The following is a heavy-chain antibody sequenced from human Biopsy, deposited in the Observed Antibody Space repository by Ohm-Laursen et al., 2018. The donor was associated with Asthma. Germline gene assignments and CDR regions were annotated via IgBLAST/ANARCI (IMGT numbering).Heavy chain of an antibody. Sequence: SDTLSLTCTVSGGSISSGAYYWSWVRQPPGKGLEWIGYIYYIGSTYYNPSLKSRVAISLDTSKNQFSLKLSSVTAADTAVYFCARRGGVRRYFDYWSQGTLVTVSS. CDR2: IYYIGST. J-gene: IGHJ4*02. D-gene: IGHD3-16*01. V-gene: IGHV4-30-4*02. CDR3: ARRGGVRRYFDY. CDR1: GGSISSGAYY.